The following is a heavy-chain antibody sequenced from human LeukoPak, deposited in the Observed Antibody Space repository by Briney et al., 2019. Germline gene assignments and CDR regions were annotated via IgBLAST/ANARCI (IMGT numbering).Heavy chain of an antibody. D-gene: IGHD5-18*01. CDR2: IKRDGSER. CDR1: GFTFSSHH. CDR3: ARGTHVDTYCFDY. Sequence: PGGSLRLSCTASGFTFSSHHMNWVRQAPGKGLEWVANIKRDGSERYYVDSVKGRFTISRDNAENSLGLQMNSLRAEDTAVYYCARGTHVDTYCFDYWGQGTLVTVSS. V-gene: IGHV3-7*01. J-gene: IGHJ4*02.